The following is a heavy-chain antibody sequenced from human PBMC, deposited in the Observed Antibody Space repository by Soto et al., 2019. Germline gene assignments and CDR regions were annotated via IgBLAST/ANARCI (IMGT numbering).Heavy chain of an antibody. J-gene: IGHJ6*02. D-gene: IGHD2-2*01. V-gene: IGHV1-69*13. CDR1: GGSFSSYA. Sequence: SVKVSCKASGGSFSSYAISWVRQAPGQGLEWMGGIIPISGTANYAQKFQGRVTITADESTSTAYMELSSLRSEDTAVYYCARSQGSSTSLEIYYYYYYGMDVWGQGTTVTVS. CDR2: IIPISGTA. CDR3: ARSQGSSTSLEIYYYYYYGMDV.